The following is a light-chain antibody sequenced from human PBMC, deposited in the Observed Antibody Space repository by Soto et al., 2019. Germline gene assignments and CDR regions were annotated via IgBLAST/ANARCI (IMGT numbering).Light chain of an antibody. Sequence: QSVLTQPPSASGSPGQSVTISCTGTSSDVGGYNYVSWYQQHPGKAPKLMIYEVSKRPSGVPDRLSGSKSGSTASLTVSGLQVEDEADYYCASYTGSDTLVFGGGTKLTVL. CDR3: ASYTGSDTLV. J-gene: IGLJ2*01. CDR1: SSDVGGYNY. CDR2: EVS. V-gene: IGLV2-8*01.